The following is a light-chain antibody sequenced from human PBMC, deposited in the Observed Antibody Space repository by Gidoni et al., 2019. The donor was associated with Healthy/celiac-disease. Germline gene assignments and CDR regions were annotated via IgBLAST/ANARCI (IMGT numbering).Light chain of an antibody. CDR2: AAS. Sequence: DIQSTEPPSSVSASVGDRVTLTWRASQGMSSWLAWYQQQPSIAPKLLLYAASSLQSGVPSVFCGSGSATDFTITISSLQPADFATYYCQQANSFPVTFGQGTRLEIK. CDR1: QGMSSW. CDR3: QQANSFPVT. V-gene: IGKV1-12*01. J-gene: IGKJ5*01.